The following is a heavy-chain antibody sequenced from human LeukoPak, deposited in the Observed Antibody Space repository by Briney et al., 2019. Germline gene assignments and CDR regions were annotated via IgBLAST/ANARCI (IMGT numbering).Heavy chain of an antibody. CDR1: GFTSDDYA. J-gene: IGHJ6*03. CDR3: AKSASGWDYYMDV. CDR2: IRWDGGST. V-gene: IGHV3-43D*04. Sequence: GGSLRLSCAASGFTSDDYAMHWVRQAPGKGLEWVSLIRWDGGSTYYADSVKGRFTISRDNSKNSLYLQMNSLRAEDTALYYCAKSASGWDYYMDVWGKGTTVTVSS. D-gene: IGHD6-19*01.